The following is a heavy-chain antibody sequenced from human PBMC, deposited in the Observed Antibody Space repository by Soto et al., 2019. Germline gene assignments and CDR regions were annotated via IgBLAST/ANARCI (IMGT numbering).Heavy chain of an antibody. CDR2: ISANSRTK. D-gene: IGHD2-21*02. CDR1: GFDFNYYN. J-gene: IGHJ5*02. V-gene: IGHV3-48*02. CDR3: TRDGGGGDRSDH. Sequence: EVQLVESGGGLVQPGGSLRLSCEASGFDFNYYNMNWVRQAPGRGLEWLSYISANSRTKYYGDSVRGRFSISRDNAKHSLYLQMYSLRDEDTAVYYCTRDGGGGDRSDHWGQGTLVTVSS.